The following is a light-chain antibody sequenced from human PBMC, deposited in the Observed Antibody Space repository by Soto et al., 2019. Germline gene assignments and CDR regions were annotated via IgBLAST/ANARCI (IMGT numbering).Light chain of an antibody. CDR2: KAS. CDR3: RQYNSCPWT. Sequence: DIQMTQSPSTLSASVGDRVTITCRASQSISSWLAWYQQKPGKAPKLLIYKASSLGSGVPSRFSGSGSGTELTLTISSLQPDDFATYYCRQYNSCPWTFGQGTKVEIK. CDR1: QSISSW. V-gene: IGKV1-5*03. J-gene: IGKJ1*01.